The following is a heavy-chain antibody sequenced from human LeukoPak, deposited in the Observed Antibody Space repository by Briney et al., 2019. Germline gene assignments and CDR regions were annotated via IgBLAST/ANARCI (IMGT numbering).Heavy chain of an antibody. Sequence: GGSLRLSCAASGFTFSSYGMSWVRPAPGKGLEWVSAISGSGGSTYYADSVKGRFTISRDNSKNTLYLQMNSLRAEDTAVYYCAKDGRPRNVWGSYRYMGNYFDYWGQGTLVTVSS. CDR2: ISGSGGST. D-gene: IGHD3-16*02. V-gene: IGHV3-23*01. J-gene: IGHJ4*02. CDR1: GFTFSSYG. CDR3: AKDGRPRNVWGSYRYMGNYFDY.